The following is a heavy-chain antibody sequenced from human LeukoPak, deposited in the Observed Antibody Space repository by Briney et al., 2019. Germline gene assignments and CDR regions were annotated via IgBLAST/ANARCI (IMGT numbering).Heavy chain of an antibody. V-gene: IGHV1-69*13. CDR3: AREAPRGYSYGKEDY. Sequence: SVKVSCKASGGTFSSYAISWVRQAPGQGLEWMGGIIPIFGTANYTQKFQGRVTITADESTSTAYMELSSLRSEDTAVYYCAREAPRGYSYGKEDYWGQGTLVTVSS. CDR1: GGTFSSYA. J-gene: IGHJ4*02. D-gene: IGHD5-18*01. CDR2: IIPIFGTA.